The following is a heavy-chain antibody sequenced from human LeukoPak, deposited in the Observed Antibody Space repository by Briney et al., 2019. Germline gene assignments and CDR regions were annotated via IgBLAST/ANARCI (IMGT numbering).Heavy chain of an antibody. CDR1: GYTFTSYG. D-gene: IGHD3-10*01. J-gene: IGHJ5*02. Sequence: GASVKVSCKASGYTFTSYGISWVRQAPGQGLEWMGWISAYNGNTNYAQKLQGRVTMTTDTSTSTAYMELRSLRSDDTAVYYCARDGPYYYGSGSSPNNNWFDPWGQGTLVTVSS. CDR3: ARDGPYYYGSGSSPNNNWFDP. V-gene: IGHV1-18*01. CDR2: ISAYNGNT.